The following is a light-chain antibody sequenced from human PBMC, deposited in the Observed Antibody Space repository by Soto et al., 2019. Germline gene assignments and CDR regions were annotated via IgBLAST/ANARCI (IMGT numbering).Light chain of an antibody. CDR1: SSDVGGYNY. CDR2: EVS. V-gene: IGLV2-14*01. Sequence: QSALTQPASVSGSPGQSITISCTGTSSDVGGYNYVSWYQHHPGKAPKLMIYEVSNRPSGVSDRFSGSMSGNTASLTISGLQAEDESDYYCISYTSSSTWVFGGGTKVTVL. J-gene: IGLJ3*02. CDR3: ISYTSSSTWV.